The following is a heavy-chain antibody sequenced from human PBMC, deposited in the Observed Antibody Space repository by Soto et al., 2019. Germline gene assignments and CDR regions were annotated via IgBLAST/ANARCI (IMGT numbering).Heavy chain of an antibody. CDR3: ARHAPVGYSGYDYILDYFDY. CDR2: IYYSGST. V-gene: IGHV4-39*01. CDR1: GGSISSSSYY. J-gene: IGHJ4*02. D-gene: IGHD5-12*01. Sequence: SETLSLTCTVSGGSISSSSYYWGWIRQPPGKGLEWIGSIYYSGSTYYNPSLKSRVTISVDTSKNQFSLKLSSVTAAETAVYYCARHAPVGYSGYDYILDYFDYWGQGTLVTVSS.